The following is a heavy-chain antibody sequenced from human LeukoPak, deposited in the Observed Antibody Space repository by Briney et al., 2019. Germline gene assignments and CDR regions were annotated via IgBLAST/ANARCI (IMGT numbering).Heavy chain of an antibody. V-gene: IGHV3-30-3*01. J-gene: IGHJ6*02. CDR2: ISFDGTNR. CDR3: ARESAGPRRGYAMDV. D-gene: IGHD3-10*01. Sequence: TGGSLRLSCAVSGFTFTNYAMHWVRQAPGKGLEWVALISFDGTNRYQTESVKGRSMGRFTISRDNSRNTLYLQMNSLRIEDTAVYYCARESAGPRRGYAMDVWGQGTTVTVSS. CDR1: GFTFTNYA.